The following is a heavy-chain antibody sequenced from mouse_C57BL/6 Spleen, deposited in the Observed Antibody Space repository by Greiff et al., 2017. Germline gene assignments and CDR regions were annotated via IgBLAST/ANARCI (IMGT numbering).Heavy chain of an antibody. J-gene: IGHJ4*01. CDR3: ARGNGNPYAMDY. D-gene: IGHD2-1*01. V-gene: IGHV1-63*01. Sequence: VQLVESGAELVRPGTSVKMSCKASGYTFTNYWIGWAKQRPGHGLEWIGDIYPGGGYTNYNEKFKGKATLTADKSSSTAYMQFSSLTSDDSAIYYCARGNGNPYAMDYWGQGTSVTVSS. CDR2: IYPGGGYT. CDR1: GYTFTNYW.